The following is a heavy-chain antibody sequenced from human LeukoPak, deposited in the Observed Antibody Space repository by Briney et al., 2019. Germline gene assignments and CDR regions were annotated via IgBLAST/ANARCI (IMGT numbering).Heavy chain of an antibody. Sequence: LGASVKVSCKASGYTFTGYYMHWVRQAPGQGLEWMGGIIPIFGTANYAQKFQGRVTITADESTSTAYMELSSLRSEDTAVYYCARVRDYYGSGSYYRETPPSFDPWGQGTLVTVSS. CDR1: GYTFTGYY. D-gene: IGHD3-10*01. CDR3: ARVRDYYGSGSYYRETPPSFDP. CDR2: IIPIFGTA. J-gene: IGHJ5*02. V-gene: IGHV1-69*13.